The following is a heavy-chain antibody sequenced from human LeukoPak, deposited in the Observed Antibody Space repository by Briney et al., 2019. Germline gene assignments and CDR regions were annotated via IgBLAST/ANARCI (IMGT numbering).Heavy chain of an antibody. CDR2: VYYSGST. CDR3: ARGSGSYGFFDV. V-gene: IGHV4-59*13. Sequence: SETLSLTCSVSGGDISTYHWSWIRQSPGEAFEYIGNVYYSGSTNYNPSLRSRVTISVDVSKNQFSLNVRSVTAADTAVYYCARGSGSYGFFDVWGQGTLVTVSS. CDR1: GGDISTYH. D-gene: IGHD5-18*01. J-gene: IGHJ4*02.